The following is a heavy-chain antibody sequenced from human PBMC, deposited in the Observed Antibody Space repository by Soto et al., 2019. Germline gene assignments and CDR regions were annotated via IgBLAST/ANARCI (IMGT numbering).Heavy chain of an antibody. V-gene: IGHV3-30-3*01. CDR1: EFTFSNYA. CDR2: ISYDGSHK. D-gene: IGHD2-15*01. CDR3: ARDLSHCSDGSGYSFTDVDV. J-gene: IGHJ6*02. Sequence: GGSLRLSCAASEFTFSNYAMHWVRQAPGKGLEWVAIISYDGSHKFYADSVKGRFTISRDNSKNTLFLQMNSRRAEDTAVYYCARDLSHCSDGSGYSFTDVDVRGHGTTVTVSS.